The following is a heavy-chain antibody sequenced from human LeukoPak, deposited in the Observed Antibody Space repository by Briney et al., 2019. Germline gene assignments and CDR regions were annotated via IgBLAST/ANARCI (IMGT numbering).Heavy chain of an antibody. CDR1: GFTFSNAW. CDR2: IRSKADGGTT. J-gene: IGHJ6*02. D-gene: IGHD5-12*01. Sequence: GGSLRLSCAASGFTFSNAWMNWVRQAPGKGLEWVGHIRSKADGGTTDYAAPVKGRFTISRDDSKNTLYLQMNSLKTEDTALYYCTTDQFLRSTTYYGMDVWGQGTTVTVSS. CDR3: TTDQFLRSTTYYGMDV. V-gene: IGHV3-15*07.